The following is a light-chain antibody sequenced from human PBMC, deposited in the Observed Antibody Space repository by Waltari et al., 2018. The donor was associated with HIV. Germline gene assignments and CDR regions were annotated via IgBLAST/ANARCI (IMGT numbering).Light chain of an antibody. J-gene: IGKJ1*01. V-gene: IGKV3-20*01. CDR3: QQDAKSPWT. CDR1: KTVGNSD. Sequence: EIVLTQSPGTLSLSPGERATLSCRASKTVGNSDLAWYQQKPGQAPRLLIYGASTSAADIPDRFTGSGSGTDFTLTINTLEPEDVAVYYCQQDAKSPWTFGQGTKVEIK. CDR2: GAS.